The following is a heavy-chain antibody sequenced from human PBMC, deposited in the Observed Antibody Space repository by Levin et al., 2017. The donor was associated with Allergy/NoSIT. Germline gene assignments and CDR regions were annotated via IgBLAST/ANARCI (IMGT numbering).Heavy chain of an antibody. CDR3: ASPRHGY. D-gene: IGHD6-25*01. CDR2: INEDGSER. V-gene: IGHV3-7*01. Sequence: GGSLRLSCAASGFTFSGYWMTWVRQAPGKGLEWVATINEDGSERYYVDSVKGRFTISRDNAKSSLYLQMNSLRAEDTALYYCASPRHGYWGQGTLVTVSS. J-gene: IGHJ4*02. CDR1: GFTFSGYW.